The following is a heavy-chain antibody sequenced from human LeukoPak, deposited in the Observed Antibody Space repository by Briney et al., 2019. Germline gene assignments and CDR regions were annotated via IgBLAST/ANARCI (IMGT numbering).Heavy chain of an antibody. CDR3: ATRDYSGSGSYYNL. CDR1: GGSFSGYY. Sequence: PSETLSPTCAVYGGSFSGYYWTWIRQPPGKGLEWIGEINHSGNTNYNPSLKSRVTISFDTSKNQFSLKLSSVTAADTAVFYCATRDYSGSGSYYNLWGQGTLVTVSS. D-gene: IGHD3-10*01. V-gene: IGHV4-34*01. J-gene: IGHJ5*02. CDR2: INHSGNT.